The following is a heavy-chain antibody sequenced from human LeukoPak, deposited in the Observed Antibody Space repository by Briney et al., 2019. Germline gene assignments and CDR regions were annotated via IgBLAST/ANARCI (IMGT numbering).Heavy chain of an antibody. CDR2: IYYSGST. V-gene: IGHV4-59*01. CDR1: GGSISSYY. J-gene: IGHJ2*01. CDR3: ARAYYYDSSGYSYWYFDL. D-gene: IGHD3-22*01. Sequence: SETLSLTCTVSGGSISSYYWSWIRQPPGTGLEWIGYIYYSGSTNYNPSLKSRVTISVDTSKNQFSLKLSSVTAADTAVYYCARAYYYDSSGYSYWYFDLWGRGTLVTVSS.